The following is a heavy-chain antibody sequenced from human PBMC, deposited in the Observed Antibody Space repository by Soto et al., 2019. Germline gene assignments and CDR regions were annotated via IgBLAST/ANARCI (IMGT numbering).Heavy chain of an antibody. Sequence: GGSLRLSCAASGFTFSSYTLAWVRQAPGEGLEWVSSIGHSGTYIYYADSMKGRFTVSRDNDNNSLFLQMDSLRVEDTAVYYCARVKVGDTGWRHFDHWGQGALVTVSS. V-gene: IGHV3-21*01. CDR1: GFTFSSYT. D-gene: IGHD6-19*01. J-gene: IGHJ4*02. CDR3: ARVKVGDTGWRHFDH. CDR2: IGHSGTYI.